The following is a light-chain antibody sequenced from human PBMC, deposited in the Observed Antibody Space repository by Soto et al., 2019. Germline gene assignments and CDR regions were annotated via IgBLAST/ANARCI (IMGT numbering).Light chain of an antibody. CDR2: KAS. CDR3: QQYNAYYS. Sequence: MKVTQGASSLSEYVGDRVTITCRASQGISSYLNWYQQKPGKAPKLLIYKASSLESGVPSRFSGSGSGTEFTLTISSLQPDDFATYYCQQYNAYYSFGHVTK. V-gene: IGKV1-5*03. CDR1: QGISSY. J-gene: IGKJ2*03.